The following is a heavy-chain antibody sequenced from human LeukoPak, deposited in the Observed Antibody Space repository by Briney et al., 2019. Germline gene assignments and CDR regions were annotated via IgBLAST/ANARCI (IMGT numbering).Heavy chain of an antibody. CDR3: ARYSGSSLPRFDP. D-gene: IGHD1-26*01. V-gene: IGHV4-39*01. J-gene: IGHJ5*02. CDR2: IYYSGST. Sequence: SETLSLTCTVSGGSISSSSYYWGWIRQPPGKGLEWIGSIYYSGSTYYNPSLKSRVTISVDTSKNQFSLKLSSATAANTAVYYCARYSGSSLPRFDPWGQGTLVTVSS. CDR1: GGSISSSSYY.